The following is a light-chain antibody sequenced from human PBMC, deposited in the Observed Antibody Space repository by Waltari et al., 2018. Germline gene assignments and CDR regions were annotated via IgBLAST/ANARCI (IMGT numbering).Light chain of an antibody. CDR1: QSISSSQ. CDR3: HHYGRSLKT. V-gene: IGKV3-20*01. J-gene: IGKJ1*01. Sequence: EIVLTQSPGTLSLSPGERANLPCRASQSISSSQLAWHQPKPVQAPRLLIHGASIRAPGIPDKFSGSGSGTDFTLTISGLEPEDFAVYYCHHYGRSLKTFGQGTKVEFK. CDR2: GAS.